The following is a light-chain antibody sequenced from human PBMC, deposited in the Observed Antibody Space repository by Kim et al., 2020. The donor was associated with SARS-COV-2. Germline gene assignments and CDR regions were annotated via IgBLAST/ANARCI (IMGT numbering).Light chain of an antibody. CDR3: QKCDSAPWT. Sequence: GDIVTITCRASQDISNYLAWFQLQPGKAPNLLIYAASALQPGVPSRFSGSGSGTDFTLTVTSLQPEDVATYYCQKCDSAPWTFGQGTKVEIK. J-gene: IGKJ1*01. V-gene: IGKV1-27*01. CDR1: QDISNY. CDR2: AAS.